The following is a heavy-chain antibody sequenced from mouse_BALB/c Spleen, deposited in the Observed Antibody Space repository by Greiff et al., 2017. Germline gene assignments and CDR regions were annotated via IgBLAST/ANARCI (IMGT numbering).Heavy chain of an antibody. D-gene: IGHD1-1*01. Sequence: EVKLEESGGGLVQPGGSMKLSCVASGFTFSSYWMSWVRQSPEKGLEWVAEIRLKSDNYATHYAESVKGKFTISRDDSKSRLYLQMNSLRAEDTGIYYCTGYGPSFDYWGQGTTLTVSS. CDR3: TGYGPSFDY. CDR1: GFTFSSYW. V-gene: IGHV6-3*03. J-gene: IGHJ2*01. CDR2: IRLKSDNYAT.